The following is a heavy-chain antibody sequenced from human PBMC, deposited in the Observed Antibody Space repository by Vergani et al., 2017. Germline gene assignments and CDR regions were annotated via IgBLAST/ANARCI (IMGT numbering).Heavy chain of an antibody. CDR2: IQFDGSNQ. Sequence: QVQLVESGGGVFQRGGSLRLSCATSGFTLSNYDMQWIRQGPGKGLEFVAFIQFDGSNQYYADSVKGRFTLSRDFSKNTLYLQMNSLRTDDTATYDCAKHFRGWGIDYWGQGTQVIVSS. D-gene: IGHD3-16*01. J-gene: IGHJ4*02. V-gene: IGHV3-30*02. CDR1: GFTLSNYD. CDR3: AKHFRGWGIDY.